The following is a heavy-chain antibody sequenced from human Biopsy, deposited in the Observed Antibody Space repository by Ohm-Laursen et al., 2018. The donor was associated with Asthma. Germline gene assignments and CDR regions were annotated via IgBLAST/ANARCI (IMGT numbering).Heavy chain of an antibody. J-gene: IGHJ4*02. CDR3: ARKARHGDYDFDY. Sequence: SLRLSCAASGFTFSSYAMHWVRQAPGKGLEWVAVISYDGSNKYYADSVKGRFTISRDNSKNTLYLQMNSLRAEDTAVYYCARKARHGDYDFDYWGQGTPVTVSS. CDR2: ISYDGSNK. V-gene: IGHV3-30-3*01. D-gene: IGHD4-17*01. CDR1: GFTFSSYA.